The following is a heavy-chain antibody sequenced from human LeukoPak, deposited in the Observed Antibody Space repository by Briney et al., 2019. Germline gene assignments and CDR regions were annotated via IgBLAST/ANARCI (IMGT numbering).Heavy chain of an antibody. CDR2: ISSTGSV. V-gene: IGHV3-69-1*01. Sequence: PGGSLRLSCAGSGFTFSAHSMNWVRQAPGRPPEWLSYISSTGSVYYAPSVQGRFAISRDNARDSLFLQMSGLRGEDTAVYYCASSLSSSSWNYWGQGTLVTVSS. D-gene: IGHD6-6*01. CDR3: ASSLSSSSWNY. CDR1: GFTFSAHS. J-gene: IGHJ4*02.